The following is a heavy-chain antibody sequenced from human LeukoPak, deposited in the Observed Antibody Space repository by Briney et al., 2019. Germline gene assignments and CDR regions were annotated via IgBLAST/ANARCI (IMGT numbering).Heavy chain of an antibody. CDR3: ARTFVSGDGYKVGYFDY. J-gene: IGHJ4*02. D-gene: IGHD5-24*01. Sequence: GGSLRLSCAASGFTFSNYWMHWVRQAPGKGLVWVSRINSDGSSTSYADSVKGRFTISTDNAKNTLYLQMNSLRAEDTAIYYCARTFVSGDGYKVGYFDYWGQGTLVTVSS. CDR1: GFTFSNYW. CDR2: INSDGSST. V-gene: IGHV3-74*01.